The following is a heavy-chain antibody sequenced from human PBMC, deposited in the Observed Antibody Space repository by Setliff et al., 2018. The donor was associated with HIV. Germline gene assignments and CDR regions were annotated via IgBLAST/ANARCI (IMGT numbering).Heavy chain of an antibody. Sequence: PGGSLRLSCAASGFSFSSYGMHWVRQAPGKGLEWVSYISSSGTTIYYADSVKGRFTISRDNAKNSLYLQMNSLRAEDTAVYYCARGDYVWGGSYYYFDYWGQGTLVTVSS. D-gene: IGHD3-16*01. V-gene: IGHV3-48*04. CDR2: ISSSGTTI. CDR1: GFSFSSYG. J-gene: IGHJ4*02. CDR3: ARGDYVWGGSYYYFDY.